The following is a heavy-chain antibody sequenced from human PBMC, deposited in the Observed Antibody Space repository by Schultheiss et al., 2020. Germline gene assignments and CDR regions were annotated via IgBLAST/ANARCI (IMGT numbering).Heavy chain of an antibody. V-gene: IGHV1-69*13. CDR1: GGTFSSYA. D-gene: IGHD5-18*01. CDR3: ARARAYTAMVRLYGMDV. Sequence: VKVSCKASGGTFSSYAISWVRQAPGQGLEWMGGIIPIFGTANYAQKFQGRVTITADESTSTAYMELSSLRSEDTAVYYCARARAYTAMVRLYGMDVWGQGTTVTVSS. J-gene: IGHJ6*02. CDR2: IIPIFGTA.